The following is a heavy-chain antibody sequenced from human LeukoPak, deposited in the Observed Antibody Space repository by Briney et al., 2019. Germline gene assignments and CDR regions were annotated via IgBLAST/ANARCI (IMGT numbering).Heavy chain of an antibody. CDR1: GFTFTSYW. D-gene: IGHD5-24*01. Sequence: HPGGSLRLSCAASGFTFTSYWMHWVRQAPGKGLVWVSRINSDGTSTSYADSVKGRFTISRDNAKNTVYLQMNSLRAEDTAVYYCARSDGGFDYWGQGSLVTVSS. J-gene: IGHJ4*02. CDR2: INSDGTST. CDR3: ARSDGGFDY. V-gene: IGHV3-74*01.